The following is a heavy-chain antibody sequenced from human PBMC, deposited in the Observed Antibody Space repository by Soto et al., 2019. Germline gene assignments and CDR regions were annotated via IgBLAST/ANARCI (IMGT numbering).Heavy chain of an antibody. V-gene: IGHV1-69*12. CDR2: IIPMFGTA. CDR1: GGTFSTYA. J-gene: IGHJ4*02. D-gene: IGHD5-18*01. Sequence: QVQLVQSGAEVKKPASSVKVSCKAPGGTFSTYAISWVRQAPGQGLEWMGGIIPMFGTANYAQRFQDRVTITAEESTNTVYMELSSLRSEDTGVYFCASGIQLWLRRINNGYSGWGQGTLVTVSS. CDR3: ASGIQLWLRRINNGYSG.